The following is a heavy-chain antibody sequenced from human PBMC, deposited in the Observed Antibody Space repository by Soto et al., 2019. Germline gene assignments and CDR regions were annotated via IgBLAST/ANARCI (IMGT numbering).Heavy chain of an antibody. CDR1: GFTLSSYG. CDR3: AKDRNYPRDCFHY. V-gene: IGHV3-23*01. Sequence: GGSLRLSRAASGFTLSSYGMSWVRQAPGKGLEWVSAISPNGQGIYYADSVRGRFTISRDTFKNTVFLHMDSLRAEDTAVYYCAKDRNYPRDCFHYWGQGTLVTVSS. J-gene: IGHJ4*02. D-gene: IGHD1-7*01. CDR2: ISPNGQGI.